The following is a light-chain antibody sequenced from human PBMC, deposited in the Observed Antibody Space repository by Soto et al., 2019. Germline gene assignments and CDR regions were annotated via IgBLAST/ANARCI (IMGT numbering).Light chain of an antibody. Sequence: DFQMTQSPSTLSASVVDIVTITFRASQNIRSRLAWFQQKPGKAPKLLIYDASSLESGVPQRFSGSGSGTEFTLTISSLQPDDFATYYCQQYNSYWKCGQGTKGDIK. CDR2: DAS. V-gene: IGKV1-5*01. CDR1: QNIRSR. CDR3: QQYNSYWK. J-gene: IGKJ1*01.